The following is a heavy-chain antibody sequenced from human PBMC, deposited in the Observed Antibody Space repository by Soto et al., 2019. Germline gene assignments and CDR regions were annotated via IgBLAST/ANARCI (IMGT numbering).Heavy chain of an antibody. J-gene: IGHJ5*02. Sequence: EVQLLESGGGLVQPGGSLRLSCAASGFTFSSYAMSWVRQAPGKGLEWVSAISGSGGSTYYADSAKGRFTISRDNSKNTLYLQMNSLRAEDTAVYYCASHGYGSGWWKFDPWGQGTLVTVSS. V-gene: IGHV3-23*01. D-gene: IGHD6-19*01. CDR3: ASHGYGSGWWKFDP. CDR1: GFTFSSYA. CDR2: ISGSGGST.